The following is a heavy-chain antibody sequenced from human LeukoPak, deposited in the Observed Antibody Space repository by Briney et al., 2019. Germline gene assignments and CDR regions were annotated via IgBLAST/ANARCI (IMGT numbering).Heavy chain of an antibody. CDR1: GFTFSSYV. J-gene: IGHJ4*02. D-gene: IGHD3-16*01. V-gene: IGHV3-23*01. CDR2: ISGSGGST. Sequence: GGSLRLSCAASGFTFSSYVMSWVRQAPGKGLEWVSGISGSGGSTYYADSVKGRFTISRDNSKITLYLQMNSLKAEDTAVYYCVKTGGSTSHPADWGQGTLVTVSS. CDR3: VKTGGSTSHPAD.